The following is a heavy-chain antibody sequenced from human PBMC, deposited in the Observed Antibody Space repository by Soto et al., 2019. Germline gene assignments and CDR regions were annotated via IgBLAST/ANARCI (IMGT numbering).Heavy chain of an antibody. Sequence: SVKVSCKASGGTFSSYAISWVRQAPGQGLEWMGGIIPIFGTANYAQKFQGRVTITADESTSTAHMELSSLRSEDTAVYYCTLRTTMIVGTAYFQHWGQGTLVTVSS. V-gene: IGHV1-69*13. CDR3: TLRTTMIVGTAYFQH. J-gene: IGHJ1*01. CDR1: GGTFSSYA. D-gene: IGHD3-22*01. CDR2: IIPIFGTA.